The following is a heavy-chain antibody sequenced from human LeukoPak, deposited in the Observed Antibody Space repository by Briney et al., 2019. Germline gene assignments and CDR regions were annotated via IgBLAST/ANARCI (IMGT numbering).Heavy chain of an antibody. V-gene: IGHV4-34*01. CDR2: INHSGST. Sequence: SETLSLTCAVYGGSFSGYYWSWIRQPPGKGLEWIGEINHSGSTNYNPSLKSRVTISVDTSKNQFSLKLSSVTAADTAVYYCARSPSHDYGGYVGYFDYWGQGTLVTVSS. J-gene: IGHJ4*02. CDR1: GGSFSGYY. D-gene: IGHD4-17*01. CDR3: ARSPSHDYGGYVGYFDY.